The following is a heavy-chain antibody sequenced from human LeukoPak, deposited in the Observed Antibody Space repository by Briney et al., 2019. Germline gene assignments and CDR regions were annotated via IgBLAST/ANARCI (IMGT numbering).Heavy chain of an antibody. V-gene: IGHV4-4*07. CDR2: IYTSRST. CDR1: GGSISSYY. CDR3: AREGVDPFDI. J-gene: IGHJ3*02. D-gene: IGHD3/OR15-3a*01. Sequence: SETLSLTCTASGGSISSYYWSWIRQPAGKGLEWIGRIYTSRSTNYNPSLKTRVTTSVDTTNNQFSLQLSPVTPADTAATHRAREGVDPFDIWGQGTMATVS.